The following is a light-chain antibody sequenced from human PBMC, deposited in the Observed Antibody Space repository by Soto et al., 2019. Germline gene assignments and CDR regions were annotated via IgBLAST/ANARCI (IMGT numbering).Light chain of an antibody. Sequence: EIVLTQSPATLSLSPGERATLSCRASQSVSSSLAWYQHKPGQAPSLLIYDASNRAAGIQGRFSASGSGTDFSLTISSLEPEDFVVYYCQQHSNWPITFGQGTRLDI. J-gene: IGKJ5*01. CDR3: QQHSNWPIT. CDR2: DAS. V-gene: IGKV3-11*01. CDR1: QSVSSS.